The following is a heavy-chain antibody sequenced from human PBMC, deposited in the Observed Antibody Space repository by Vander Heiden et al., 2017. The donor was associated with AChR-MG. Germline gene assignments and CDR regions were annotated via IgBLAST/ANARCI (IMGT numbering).Heavy chain of an antibody. V-gene: IGHV3-9*01. Sequence: EVQLVESGGGLVQPGRSLRLSCAPSGLTFDDYARHWVRQAPGKGLEWVSGISWNSGSIGYADSVKGRFTISRDNAKNSLYLQMNSLRAEDTALYYCAKVALMVRGVTGAFDIWGQGTMVTVSS. D-gene: IGHD3-10*01. CDR2: ISWNSGSI. J-gene: IGHJ3*02. CDR3: AKVALMVRGVTGAFDI. CDR1: GLTFDDYA.